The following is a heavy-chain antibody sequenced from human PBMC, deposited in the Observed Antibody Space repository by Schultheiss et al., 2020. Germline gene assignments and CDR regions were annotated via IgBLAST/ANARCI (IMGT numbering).Heavy chain of an antibody. Sequence: SVKVSCKTSGGTFSRYAISWVRQAPGQGLEWMGGIIPILGIANHAQKFQGRVTITADKSTSTAYMELSSLRSEDTAVYYCAKDYSSSWYLVRDAFDIWGQGTMVTVSS. J-gene: IGHJ3*02. CDR3: AKDYSSSWYLVRDAFDI. CDR1: GGTFSRYA. V-gene: IGHV1-69*10. CDR2: IIPILGIA. D-gene: IGHD6-13*01.